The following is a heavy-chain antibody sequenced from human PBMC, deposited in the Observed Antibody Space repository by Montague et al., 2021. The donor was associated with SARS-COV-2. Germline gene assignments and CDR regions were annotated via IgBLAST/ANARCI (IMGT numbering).Heavy chain of an antibody. V-gene: IGHV4-34*01. J-gene: IGHJ3*01. CDR3: ARKAPSGLDV. Sequence: SETLSLTRGLSGASLNAYYCSWIRQPRGKGLEWIGEINHVGGTNXNPSLKSRVTMSLDTSNNHFSLKLSSVTAADTAVYYCARKAPSGLDVWGQGTMVTVSS. CDR2: INHVGGT. CDR1: GASLNAYY. D-gene: IGHD5-12*01.